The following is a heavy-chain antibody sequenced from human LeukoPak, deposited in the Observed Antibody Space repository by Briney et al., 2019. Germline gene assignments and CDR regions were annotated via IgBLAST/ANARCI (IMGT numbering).Heavy chain of an antibody. D-gene: IGHD2-2*02. Sequence: GGSLRLSCAASGFTFSSYSMNWVRQAPGKGLEWVSSIVSSGSYIYYADSVKGRFTISRDNAKNSMYLQMNSLRAEDTAVYYCARESGGYCSTTSCYKGYFDYWGQGTLVTVSS. J-gene: IGHJ4*02. CDR3: ARESGGYCSTTSCYKGYFDY. V-gene: IGHV3-21*01. CDR1: GFTFSSYS. CDR2: IVSSGSYI.